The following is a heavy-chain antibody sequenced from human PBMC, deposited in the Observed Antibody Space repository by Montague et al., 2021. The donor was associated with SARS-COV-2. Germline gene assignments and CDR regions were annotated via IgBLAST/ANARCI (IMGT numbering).Heavy chain of an antibody. CDR2: IYWDDDK. V-gene: IGHV2-5*02. D-gene: IGHD6-6*01. CDR1: GFSLSTRTVG. J-gene: IGHJ4*02. CDR3: AHRLPAVAAFDY. Sequence: PALVKPTQTLTLTCTFSGFSLSTRTVGVGWIRQSPGKALEWLALIYWDDDKRYSPSLKSRLTITKVTSKNQVVLTMTNMDPVDTATYYCAHRLPAVAAFDYWAREPWSPSPQ.